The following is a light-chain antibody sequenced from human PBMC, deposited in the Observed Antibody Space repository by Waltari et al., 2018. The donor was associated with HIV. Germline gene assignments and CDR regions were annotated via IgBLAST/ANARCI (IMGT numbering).Light chain of an antibody. CDR3: TSYASITSWV. V-gene: IGLV2-14*03. CDR2: DFS. Sequence: QSALTQPASVSGSPGQSITIPCTGTSSDVGDLNFVSWYQQHPGKAPKLMIYDFSHRSSGIPDRFSGSKSDNTASLTIFGLQAEDEADYYCTSYASITSWVFGGGTKVTVL. J-gene: IGLJ3*02. CDR1: SSDVGDLNF.